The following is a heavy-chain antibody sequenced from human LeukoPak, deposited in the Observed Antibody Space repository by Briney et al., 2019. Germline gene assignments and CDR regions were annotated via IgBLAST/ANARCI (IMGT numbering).Heavy chain of an antibody. CDR3: AKGAAAGTESYY. V-gene: IGHV3-30*02. D-gene: IGHD6-13*01. CDR1: GFTFSSYG. CDR2: IRYDGSNK. Sequence: GGSLRLSCAASGFTFSSYGMHWVRPAPGKGLEWVAFIRYDGSNKYYADSVKGRFTNSRDNSKNTLYLQVNSLRAEDTAVYYCAKGAAAGTESYYWGQGTLVTVSS. J-gene: IGHJ4*02.